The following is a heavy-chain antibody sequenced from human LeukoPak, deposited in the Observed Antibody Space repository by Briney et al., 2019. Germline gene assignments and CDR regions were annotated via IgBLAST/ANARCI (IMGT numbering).Heavy chain of an antibody. Sequence: PGGSLRLSCAASGFSFSSYSMNWVRQAPGKGLEWVSSISSGGRYEYYADSVKGRFTISRDNAKNSLYLQMNSLRAEDTAVYYCAKDPSGDFWSGLNWFDPWGQGTLVTVSS. D-gene: IGHD3-3*01. V-gene: IGHV3-21*04. CDR1: GFSFSSYS. CDR3: AKDPSGDFWSGLNWFDP. CDR2: ISSGGRYE. J-gene: IGHJ5*02.